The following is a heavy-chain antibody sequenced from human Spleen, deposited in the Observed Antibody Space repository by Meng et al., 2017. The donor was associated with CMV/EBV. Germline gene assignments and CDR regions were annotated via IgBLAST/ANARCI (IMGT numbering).Heavy chain of an antibody. CDR1: GGSISSYY. CDR3: ARTLSAAPYGTSWYYFDY. J-gene: IGHJ4*02. Sequence: QGQLQESGPGLVKPSETLSLTCTVSGGSISSYYWSWIRQPAGKGLEWIGRIYTSGSTNYNPSLKSRVTMSVDTSKNQFSLKLSSVTAADTAVYYCARTLSAAPYGTSWYYFDYWGQGTLVTVSS. D-gene: IGHD4-17*01. V-gene: IGHV4-4*07. CDR2: IYTSGST.